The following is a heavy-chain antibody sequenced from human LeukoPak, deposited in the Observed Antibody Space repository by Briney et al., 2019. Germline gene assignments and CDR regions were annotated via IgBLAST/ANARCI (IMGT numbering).Heavy chain of an antibody. CDR1: GGSISSGDYY. CDR3: ARDSGDGYNTYYYYGMDV. J-gene: IGHJ6*02. D-gene: IGHD5-24*01. Sequence: SQTLSLTCTVSGGSISSGDYYWSWIRQPPGKGLEWIGYIYYSGSTYYNPSLKSRVTMSVDTSKNQFSLKLSSVTAADTAVYYCARDSGDGYNTYYYYGMDVWGQGTTVTVSS. CDR2: IYYSGST. V-gene: IGHV4-30-4*01.